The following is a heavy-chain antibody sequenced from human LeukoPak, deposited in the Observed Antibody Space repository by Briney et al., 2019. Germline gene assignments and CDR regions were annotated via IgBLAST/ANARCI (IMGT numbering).Heavy chain of an antibody. CDR2: ITSSSRTI. CDR1: GFTFEIYW. D-gene: IGHD4/OR15-4a*01. J-gene: IGHJ4*02. Sequence: GGSQRLSCAASGFTFEIYWMSWVRQAPGKGLEWVSYITSSSRTIYYADSVKGRFTISRDNAKNSLFLQMNSLRDEDTAVYSCARGGDGAPFYPDYWGQGALFSASS. V-gene: IGHV3-48*02. CDR3: ARGGDGAPFYPDY.